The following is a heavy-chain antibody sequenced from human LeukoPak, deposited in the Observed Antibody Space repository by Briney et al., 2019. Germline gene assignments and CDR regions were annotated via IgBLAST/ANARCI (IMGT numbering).Heavy chain of an antibody. CDR1: GGSISSSSYY. J-gene: IGHJ4*02. V-gene: IGHV4-39*01. D-gene: IGHD3-10*01. Sequence: KSSETLSLTCTVSGGSISSSSYYWGWIRQPPGKGLEWIGSIYYSGSTYYNPSLKSRVTISVDTSKNQFSLKLSSVTAADTAVYYCARHVAPFGELLSKQDYFDYWGQGTLVTVSS. CDR3: ARHVAPFGELLSKQDYFDY. CDR2: IYYSGST.